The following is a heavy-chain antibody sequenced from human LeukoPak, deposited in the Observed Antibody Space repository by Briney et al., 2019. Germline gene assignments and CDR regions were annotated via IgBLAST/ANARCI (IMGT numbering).Heavy chain of an antibody. CDR3: ARDRDFSQAQTFDP. CDR2: ISSSSSYI. Sequence: PGGSLRLSCAASGFTFSSYSMNWVRQAPGKGLEWVSSISSSSSYIYYADSVKGRFTISRDNAKNSLYLQMNSLRAEDTAVYYCARDRDFSQAQTFDPWGQGTLVTVSS. CDR1: GFTFSSYS. V-gene: IGHV3-21*01. J-gene: IGHJ5*02.